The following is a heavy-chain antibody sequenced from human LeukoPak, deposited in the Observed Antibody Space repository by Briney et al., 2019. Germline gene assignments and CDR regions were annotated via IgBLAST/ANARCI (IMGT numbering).Heavy chain of an antibody. V-gene: IGHV1-69*05. J-gene: IGHJ6*03. CDR2: IIPIFGTA. CDR1: GGTFSSYA. D-gene: IGHD3-3*01. Sequence: GASVKVSCKASGGTFSSYAISWVRQAPGQGLEWMGGIIPIFGTANYAQKFQGRVTITTDESTSTAYMELSSLRSEDTAVYYCATDGGLRFLEWARYYYYYMDVWGKGTTVTVSS. CDR3: ATDGGLRFLEWARYYYYYMDV.